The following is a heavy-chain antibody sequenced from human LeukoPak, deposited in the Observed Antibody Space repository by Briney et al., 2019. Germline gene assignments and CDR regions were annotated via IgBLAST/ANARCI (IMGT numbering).Heavy chain of an antibody. V-gene: IGHV3-30-3*01. CDR1: GFAFSTYA. D-gene: IGHD3-10*01. J-gene: IGHJ4*02. Sequence: GGSLRLSCAASGFAFSTYAMHWVRQAPGKGLEWLAVISFDGNTEYYADSAKGRFTIPRDNSKNTLYVQINSLRVEDTAVYYCARAMVRGVPFDYWGQGTLVTVSS. CDR3: ARAMVRGVPFDY. CDR2: ISFDGNTE.